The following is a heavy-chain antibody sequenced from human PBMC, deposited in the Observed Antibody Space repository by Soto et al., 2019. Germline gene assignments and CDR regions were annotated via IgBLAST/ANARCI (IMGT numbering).Heavy chain of an antibody. CDR2: IYPGDSDT. CDR1: GYSFSNYW. CDR3: ARHLYDYLDY. J-gene: IGHJ4*02. D-gene: IGHD3-16*01. V-gene: IGHV5-51*01. Sequence: GESLKISCKGSGYSFSNYWIAWVRQMPGKGLEWMGIIYPGDSDTRYSPSFQGQVTISVDKSISTAYLQWSSLKASDTAIYYCARHLYDYLDYWGQAILVTVSS.